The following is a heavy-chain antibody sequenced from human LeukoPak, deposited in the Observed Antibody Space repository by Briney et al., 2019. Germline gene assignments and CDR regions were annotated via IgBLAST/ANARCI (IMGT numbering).Heavy chain of an antibody. CDR3: ASIPYGTMIVPRAYFDY. D-gene: IGHD3-22*01. CDR2: IIPIFGTA. J-gene: IGHJ4*02. CDR1: GGTFSSYA. V-gene: IGHV1-69*13. Sequence: SVKVSCKASGGTFSSYAISWVRQAPGQGLEWMGGIIPIFGTANYAQKFQGRVTITADESTSTAYMELSSLRSEDTAVYYCASIPYGTMIVPRAYFDYWGQGTLVTVSS.